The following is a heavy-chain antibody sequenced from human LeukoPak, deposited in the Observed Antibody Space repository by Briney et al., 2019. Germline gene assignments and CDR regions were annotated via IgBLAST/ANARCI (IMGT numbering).Heavy chain of an antibody. V-gene: IGHV3-23*01. D-gene: IGHD5-24*01. CDR3: ARDGRMATTDTEQFDY. CDR2: ISTNGGTT. Sequence: GGSLRLSFAASGFTFGSYAMSWFRKAPGKGWEWVSGISTNGGTTYYADSVKGRFTISRDNAKNSLYLQMNSLRAEDTAVYYCARDGRMATTDTEQFDYWGQGTLVTVSS. CDR1: GFTFGSYA. J-gene: IGHJ4*02.